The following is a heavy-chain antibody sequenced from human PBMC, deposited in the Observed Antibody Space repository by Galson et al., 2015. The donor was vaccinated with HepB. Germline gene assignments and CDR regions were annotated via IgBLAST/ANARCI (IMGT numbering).Heavy chain of an antibody. CDR3: ARAWAYGGNFFFDF. Sequence: CAISGDSVSSDMVAWNWIRQSPSRGLEWLGRTYYRSKWYNDLATSVKSRITINPDTSKNQFSLQLKSVTPEDTAVYYCARAWAYGGNFFFDFWGLGTLVTVSS. J-gene: IGHJ4*02. V-gene: IGHV6-1*01. CDR2: TYYRSKWYN. CDR1: GDSVSSDMVA. D-gene: IGHD4-23*01.